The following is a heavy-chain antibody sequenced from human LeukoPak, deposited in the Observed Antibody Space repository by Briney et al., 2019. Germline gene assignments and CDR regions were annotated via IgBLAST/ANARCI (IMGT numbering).Heavy chain of an antibody. CDR3: AKAGYSSGWEQKPLDY. CDR1: GFTFSSYS. Sequence: GGSLRLSCAASGFTFSSYSMNWVRQAPGKGLEWVSSISSSSSYIYYADSVKGRFTISRDNSKNTLYLQMNSLRAEDTAVYYCAKAGYSSGWEQKPLDYWGQEPWSPSPQ. J-gene: IGHJ4*01. V-gene: IGHV3-21*04. D-gene: IGHD6-19*01. CDR2: ISSSSSYI.